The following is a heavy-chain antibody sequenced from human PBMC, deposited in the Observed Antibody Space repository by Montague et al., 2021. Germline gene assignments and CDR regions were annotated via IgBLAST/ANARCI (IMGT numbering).Heavy chain of an antibody. Sequence: ETLSLTCTVSGASITSNIYYWGWTRQSLGKGLEWIGSIYYSGNSFYQPSLKSRITMAVDTSKNQFSLKLSSVTAADTAIYYCARVFSSWYVGWFDPWGQGTLVTVSS. D-gene: IGHD6-13*01. CDR1: GASITSNIYY. J-gene: IGHJ5*02. CDR3: ARVFSSWYVGWFDP. CDR2: IYYSGNS. V-gene: IGHV4-39*07.